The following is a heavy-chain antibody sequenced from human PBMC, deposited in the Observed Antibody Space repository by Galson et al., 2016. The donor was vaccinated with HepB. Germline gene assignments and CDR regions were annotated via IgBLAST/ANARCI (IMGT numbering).Heavy chain of an antibody. J-gene: IGHJ2*01. D-gene: IGHD3-3*01. Sequence: SLRLSCAASGFTLSNSAMSWVRQAPGKGLKWVSAMSDSGGSTYYADSVKGRFTISRDNSKNTLYLQMNSLRAEDTAVYYCASLRFKGFDLWGCGTLVTVSS. V-gene: IGHV3-23*01. CDR1: GFTLSNSA. CDR2: MSDSGGST. CDR3: ASLRFKGFDL.